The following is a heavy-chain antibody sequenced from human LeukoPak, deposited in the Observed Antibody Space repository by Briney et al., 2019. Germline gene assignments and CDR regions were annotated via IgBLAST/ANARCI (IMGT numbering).Heavy chain of an antibody. Sequence: GASVKVSCKASGYTFTSYYMHWVRQAPGQGLEWMGIINPSGGSTSYAQKFQGRVTMTRDMSTSTVYMELSSLRSEDTAVYYCARQSDIVVVVAAFDPWGQGTLVTVSS. CDR3: ARQSDIVVVVAAFDP. J-gene: IGHJ5*02. V-gene: IGHV1-46*01. CDR2: INPSGGST. D-gene: IGHD2-15*01. CDR1: GYTFTSYY.